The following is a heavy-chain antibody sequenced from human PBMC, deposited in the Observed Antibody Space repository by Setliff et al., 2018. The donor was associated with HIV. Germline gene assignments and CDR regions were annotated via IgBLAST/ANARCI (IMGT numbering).Heavy chain of an antibody. Sequence: LRLSCAATGFTFTTSAMSWVRQAPGKGLEWVSVISGSGDITKFADSVKGRFTTSRDNSKNTLYVQMNSLRAEDTAVYYCTRGGSGPGIDFDYWGQGTLVTVSS. D-gene: IGHD3-10*01. CDR2: ISGSGDIT. V-gene: IGHV3-23*01. J-gene: IGHJ4*02. CDR1: GFTFTTSA. CDR3: TRGGSGPGIDFDY.